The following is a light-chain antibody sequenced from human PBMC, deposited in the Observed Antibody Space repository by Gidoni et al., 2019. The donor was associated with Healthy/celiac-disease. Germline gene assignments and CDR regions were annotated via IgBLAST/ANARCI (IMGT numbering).Light chain of an antibody. Sequence: DIQMTQSPSSLSASVGDRVTITCRASQSISSYLNWYQQKPGEAPKLLIYAASRLQSVVPSRCSGSGSGTYFTLTISILQPEDVTTYCCQQSYSSLTFGGGTKVEIK. CDR2: AAS. V-gene: IGKV1-39*01. J-gene: IGKJ4*01. CDR3: QQSYSSLT. CDR1: QSISSY.